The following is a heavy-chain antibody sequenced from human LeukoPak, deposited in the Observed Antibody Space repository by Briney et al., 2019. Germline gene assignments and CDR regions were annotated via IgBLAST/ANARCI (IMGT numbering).Heavy chain of an antibody. Sequence: SETLSLTCTVSLDSTTSNFWSWVRQPPGKGLEWIGEIHRSGSPNYNPSLQSRVTISIDRSRNQIVLELSSVTAADTAVYYCARASSGWSKGSFDYWGQGTLVTVSS. CDR2: IHRSGSP. J-gene: IGHJ4*02. V-gene: IGHV4-4*02. D-gene: IGHD6-19*01. CDR1: LDSTTSNF. CDR3: ARASSGWSKGSFDY.